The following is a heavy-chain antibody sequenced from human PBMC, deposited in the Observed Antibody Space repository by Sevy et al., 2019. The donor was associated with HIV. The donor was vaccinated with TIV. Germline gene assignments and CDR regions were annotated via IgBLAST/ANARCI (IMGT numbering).Heavy chain of an antibody. Sequence: ASVKVSCKASGYTFTSYDINWVRQATGQGLEWMGWMNPNSGNTGYAQTFQGRVIITRNTSITTAYMELSSLKSEDTAVYYCAKGYYGFWSGYYYGMDVWGQGTTVTVSS. V-gene: IGHV1-8*01. CDR1: GYTFTSYD. D-gene: IGHD3-3*01. CDR2: MNPNSGNT. J-gene: IGHJ6*02. CDR3: AKGYYGFWSGYYYGMDV.